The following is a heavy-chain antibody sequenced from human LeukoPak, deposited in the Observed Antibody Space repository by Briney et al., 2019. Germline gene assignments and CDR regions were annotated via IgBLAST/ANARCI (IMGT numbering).Heavy chain of an antibody. CDR3: AKFSVEFYYYYMDV. D-gene: IGHD1-1*01. J-gene: IGHJ6*03. CDR1: GFTFSSYA. CDR2: ISGSGGST. Sequence: GGALRLSCAASGFTFSSYAMSWVRQAPGKGLEWVSAISGSGGSTYYADSVKGRFTISRDNSKNTLYLQMNILRAEDTAVYYCAKFSVEFYYYYMDVWGKGTTVTVSS. V-gene: IGHV3-23*01.